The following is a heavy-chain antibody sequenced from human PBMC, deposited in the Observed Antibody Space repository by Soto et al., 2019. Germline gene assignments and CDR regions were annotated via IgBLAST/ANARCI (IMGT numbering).Heavy chain of an antibody. Sequence: QLQLQESGPGLVKPSETLSLTCTVSGGSISSSSYYWGWIRQPPGKGLEWIGSIYYSGSTYYNPSLKSRVTISVDTSKNQFSLKLSSVTAADTAVYYCARQAYYGSGSYYNGRREGYYYYGMDVWGQGTTVTVSS. CDR2: IYYSGST. D-gene: IGHD3-10*01. CDR3: ARQAYYGSGSYYNGRREGYYYYGMDV. CDR1: GGSISSSSYY. V-gene: IGHV4-39*01. J-gene: IGHJ6*02.